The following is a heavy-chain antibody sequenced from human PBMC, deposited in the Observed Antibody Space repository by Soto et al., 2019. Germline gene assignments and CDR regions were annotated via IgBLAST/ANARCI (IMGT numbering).Heavy chain of an antibody. D-gene: IGHD3-10*02. CDR2: IAPGNGNT. J-gene: IGHJ4*02. V-gene: IGHV1-3*01. CDR3: AKCSRMWTPDS. Sequence: QVQLVQSGAAVKKPGASVKVFCKASGYTFTDYAIHWVSQAPGQRLELMGWIAPGNGNTKYSQNFQGRVNITRDTSSTTAYMELSSLRSEYTAVYSGAKCSRMWTPDSWGQGTLVTVSS. CDR1: GYTFTDYA.